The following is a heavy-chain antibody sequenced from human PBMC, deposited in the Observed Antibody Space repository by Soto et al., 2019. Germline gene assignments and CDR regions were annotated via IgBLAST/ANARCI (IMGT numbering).Heavy chain of an antibody. D-gene: IGHD3-10*01. V-gene: IGHV1-69*02. CDR3: ATSYGSGYRAFDY. Sequence: QVQLVQSGAEVKKPGSSVKVSCKASGDTFSFYTINWVRQAPGLGLEWVGRINPILSMSNYAQKFQGRVTMTADKFTSTAYMELRSLRSEDTAIYYCATSYGSGYRAFDYWGQGALVTVSS. CDR2: INPILSMS. CDR1: GDTFSFYT. J-gene: IGHJ4*02.